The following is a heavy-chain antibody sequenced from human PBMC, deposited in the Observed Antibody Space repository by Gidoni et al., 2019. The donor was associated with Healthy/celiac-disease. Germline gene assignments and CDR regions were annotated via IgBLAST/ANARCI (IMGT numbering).Heavy chain of an antibody. Sequence: QVQLQQWGAGLLKPSETLSLPCAVYGGSFSGYYWSWIRQPPGKGLEWIGEINHSGSTNYNPSLKSRVTISVDTSKNQFSLKLSSVTAADTAVYYCARVYWNYFNYYGMDVWGQGTTVTVSS. J-gene: IGHJ6*02. D-gene: IGHD1-7*01. V-gene: IGHV4-34*01. CDR1: GGSFSGYY. CDR3: ARVYWNYFNYYGMDV. CDR2: INHSGST.